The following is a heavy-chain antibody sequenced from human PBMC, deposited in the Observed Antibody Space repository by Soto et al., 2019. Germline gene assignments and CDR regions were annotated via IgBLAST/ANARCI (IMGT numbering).Heavy chain of an antibody. J-gene: IGHJ4*02. CDR3: VSGSQVEY. CDR1: GFSFSDYY. CDR2: ISHRGDTI. V-gene: IGHV3-11*01. Sequence: HVRLVESGGGLVKPGGSLRLSCAASGFSFSDYYMTWIRQTPGKGLEWISYISHRGDTIYYADSVQGRFTISRDNARNYLHLQMDSLGAEDTAVYYCVSGSQVEYWGQGTLVTVSS. D-gene: IGHD3-10*01.